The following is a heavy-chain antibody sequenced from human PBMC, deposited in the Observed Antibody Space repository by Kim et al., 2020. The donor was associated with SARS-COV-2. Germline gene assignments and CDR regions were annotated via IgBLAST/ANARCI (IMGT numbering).Heavy chain of an antibody. J-gene: IGHJ4*02. V-gene: IGHV1-24*01. D-gene: IGHD6-6*01. CDR2: FDPEDGET. CDR1: GYTLTELS. CDR3: ATDLYGGGYIAARPFDY. Sequence: ASVKVSCKVSGYTLTELSMHWVRQAPGKGLEWMGGFDPEDGETIYAQKFQGRVTMTEDTSTDTAYMELSSLRSEDTAVYYCATDLYGGGYIAARPFDYWGQGTLVTVSS.